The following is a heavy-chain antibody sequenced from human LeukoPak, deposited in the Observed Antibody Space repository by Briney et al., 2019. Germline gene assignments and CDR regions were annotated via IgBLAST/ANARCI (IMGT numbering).Heavy chain of an antibody. J-gene: IGHJ4*02. V-gene: IGHV3-21*01. CDR2: ISSSSSYI. D-gene: IGHD6-13*01. CDR1: GFTFSSYS. CDR3: ARARLGGSWYGALFDY. Sequence: PGGSLRLSCAASGFTFSSYSMNWGRQAPGKGLEWVSSISSSSSYIYYADSVKSRFTISSDNAKKSLYLQMNSLRAEDTAVYYCARARLGGSWYGALFDYWGQGTLVTVSS.